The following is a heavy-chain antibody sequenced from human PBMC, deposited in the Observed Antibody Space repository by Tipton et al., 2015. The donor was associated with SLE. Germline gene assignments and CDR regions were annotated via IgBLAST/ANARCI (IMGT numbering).Heavy chain of an antibody. CDR3: ARHSPLTGYYFDY. V-gene: IGHV4-61*02. D-gene: IGHD3-10*01. J-gene: IGHJ4*02. CDR2: IYTSGST. CDR1: GGSISSGSYY. Sequence: TLSLTCTVSGGSISSGSYYWSWIRQPAGKGLEWIGRIYTSGSTNYNPSLKSRVTISVDTSKNQFSLKLSSVTAADTAVYYCARHSPLTGYYFDYWGQGTLVTVSS.